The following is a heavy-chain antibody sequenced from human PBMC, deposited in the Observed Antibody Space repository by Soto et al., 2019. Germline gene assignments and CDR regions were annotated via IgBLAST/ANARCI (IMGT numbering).Heavy chain of an antibody. CDR3: ARLVGYYYYYGMDV. D-gene: IGHD3-10*01. Sequence: QLQLQESGPGLVKPSETLSLTCTVSGGSISSSSYYWGWIRQPPGKGLEWIGSIYYSGSTYYNPSLKSAVTISVDKSKNQFSLKLSSVTAADTAVYYCARLVGYYYYYGMDVWGQGTTVTVSS. V-gene: IGHV4-39*01. CDR2: IYYSGST. CDR1: GGSISSSSYY. J-gene: IGHJ6*02.